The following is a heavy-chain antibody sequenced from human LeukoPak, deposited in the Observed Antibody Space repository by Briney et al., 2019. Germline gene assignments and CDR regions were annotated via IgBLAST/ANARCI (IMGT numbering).Heavy chain of an antibody. D-gene: IGHD3-9*01. J-gene: IGHJ4*02. Sequence: GESLKISCQGSGYSFTSYWIGWVRQMPGKGLEWMGIIYPGDSDTRYSPSFQGQVTISADKSISTAYLQWSSLKASDTAMYYCARRDYDILTGYPDYFDYWGQGTLVTVSS. V-gene: IGHV5-51*01. CDR1: GYSFTSYW. CDR2: IYPGDSDT. CDR3: ARRDYDILTGYPDYFDY.